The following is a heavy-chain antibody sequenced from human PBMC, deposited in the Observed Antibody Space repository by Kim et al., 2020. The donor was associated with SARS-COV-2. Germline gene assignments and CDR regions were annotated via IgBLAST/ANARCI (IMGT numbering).Heavy chain of an antibody. CDR2: IYYSGLT. CDR1: GGSISGYY. D-gene: IGHD2-15*01. J-gene: IGHJ4*02. V-gene: IGHV4-59*08. Sequence: SETLSLTCTVSGGSISGYYWSWIRQPPGKGLEYIGYIYYSGLTNYDPSLRSRVTISVDTSKNQFSLKLSSLTAADTAVYYCARHPSVPYCREGFDHWGQGTLVTVSS. CDR3: ARHPSVPYCREGFDH.